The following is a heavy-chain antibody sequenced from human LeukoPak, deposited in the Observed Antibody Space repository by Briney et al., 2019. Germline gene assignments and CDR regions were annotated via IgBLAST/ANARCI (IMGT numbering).Heavy chain of an antibody. J-gene: IGHJ3*02. V-gene: IGHV3-48*02. CDR3: ARDIVHRSGFYRSALDI. Sequence: PGGSLRPSCAASGFTLSSYTMNWVRQAPGKGLEWVSYITSTSIKYYADSVKGRFTISRDNAKNSLHLQMNSLRDEDTAVYYCARDIVHRSGFYRSALDIWGQGTMVTVSS. D-gene: IGHD3-22*01. CDR1: GFTLSSYT. CDR2: ITSTSIK.